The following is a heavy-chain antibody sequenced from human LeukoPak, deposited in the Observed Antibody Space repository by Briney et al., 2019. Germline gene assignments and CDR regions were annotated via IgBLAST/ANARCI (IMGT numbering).Heavy chain of an antibody. CDR2: INYSGST. CDR1: VGSFSAYY. J-gene: IGHJ6*03. Sequence: SETLSLTCTVYVGSFSAYYWHCFRRPPGKGLEWIGEINYSGSTKYNPSLKSRVTLSIDTSKNQFSLKLSSVTAADTAVYYCAQWGNNMDVWGKGTTVTVSS. V-gene: IGHV4-34*01. CDR3: AQWGNNMDV. D-gene: IGHD3-16*01.